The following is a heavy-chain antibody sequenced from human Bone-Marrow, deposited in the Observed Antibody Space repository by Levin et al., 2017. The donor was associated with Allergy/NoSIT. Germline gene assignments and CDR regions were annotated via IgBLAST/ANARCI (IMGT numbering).Heavy chain of an antibody. D-gene: IGHD2-8*01. CDR1: GFTVYNNY. Sequence: PGGSLRLSCAVSGFTVYNNYMSWVRQAPGKGLEWVSLIYSGGTTQYADSVKGRFTISRDSSKNTLYLHMNSLTPEDTAMYYCARNVPLTANGYWGQGTLVTVSS. V-gene: IGHV3-66*01. J-gene: IGHJ4*02. CDR2: IYSGGTT. CDR3: ARNVPLTANGY.